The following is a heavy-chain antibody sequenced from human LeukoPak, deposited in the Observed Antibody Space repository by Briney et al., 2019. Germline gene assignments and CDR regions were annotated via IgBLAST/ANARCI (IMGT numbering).Heavy chain of an antibody. V-gene: IGHV1-69*04. J-gene: IGHJ4*02. CDR2: IIPILGIA. CDR1: GGTFSSYA. Sequence: SVKVSCKSSGGTFSSYAIIWVRQAPGQGLEWMGRIIPILGIANYAQKFQGRVTITADKSTSTAYMELSSLRPEDTAVYYCARDQGRFNLDYWGQGTLVTVSS. D-gene: IGHD1-14*01. CDR3: ARDQGRFNLDY.